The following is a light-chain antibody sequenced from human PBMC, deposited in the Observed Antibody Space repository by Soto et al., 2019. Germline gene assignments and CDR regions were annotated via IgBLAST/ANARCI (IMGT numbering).Light chain of an antibody. Sequence: DIQMTQSPSSLSASVVDRVTITCRASQGISYYLAWYQQKPGKVPKLLIYAASTFQSGVSSRFCVSGYGTDFTVTISSLQPEDVATYHCHKYNSAPRTFGQGTKLHIK. CDR2: AAS. CDR1: QGISYY. CDR3: HKYNSAPRT. V-gene: IGKV1-27*01. J-gene: IGKJ1*01.